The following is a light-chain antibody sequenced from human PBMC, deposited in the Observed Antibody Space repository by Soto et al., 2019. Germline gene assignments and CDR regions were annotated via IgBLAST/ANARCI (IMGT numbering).Light chain of an antibody. Sequence: QCVRTKPASGTGSPGRASTISCTETSSDVGNYKYVSWYQQHPGKAPKLMIYEVSNRPSGVSNRFSGSKSGNTASLTISGLQAEDETDYYCFSYTSSGTYVFVTGTKVTV. V-gene: IGLV2-14*01. CDR3: FSYTSSGTYV. J-gene: IGLJ1*01. CDR1: SSDVGNYKY. CDR2: EVS.